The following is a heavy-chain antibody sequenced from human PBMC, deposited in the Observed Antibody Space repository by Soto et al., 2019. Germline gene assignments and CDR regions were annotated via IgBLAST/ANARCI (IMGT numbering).Heavy chain of an antibody. J-gene: IGHJ6*02. CDR3: AKMGGYDSSGFPGRRHNYGMDV. CDR2: ISWNSGSI. Sequence: GWSLRLSCASSVFTFDDYAMHWVRQAPGKGLEWVSGISWNSGSIGYADSVKGRFTISRDNAKNSLYLQMNSLRAEDTALYYCAKMGGYDSSGFPGRRHNYGMDVWGQGTTVTVSS. V-gene: IGHV3-9*01. D-gene: IGHD3-22*01. CDR1: VFTFDDYA.